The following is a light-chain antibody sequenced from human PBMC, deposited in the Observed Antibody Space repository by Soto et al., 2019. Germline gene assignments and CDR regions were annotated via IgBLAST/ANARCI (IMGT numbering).Light chain of an antibody. CDR1: PSVADSY. J-gene: IGKJ1*01. CDR3: QHFGSSPET. Sequence: EVVLTQSPGTLSLSPGERDTLSCRASPSVADSYLAWYQQKPGRAPRLLFYAATRRATGIPDRVSGSGSGTDFTLTISTLEPDDFAVYYCQHFGSSPETFGQGTKVE. V-gene: IGKV3-20*01. CDR2: AAT.